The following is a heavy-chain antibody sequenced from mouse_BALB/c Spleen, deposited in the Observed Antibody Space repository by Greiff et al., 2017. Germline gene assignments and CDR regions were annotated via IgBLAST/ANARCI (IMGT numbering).Heavy chain of an antibody. D-gene: IGHD2-4*01. Sequence: EVQLMESGGGLVKPGGSLKLSCAASGFTFSSYAMSWVRQSPEKRLEWVAEISSGGSYTYYPDTVTGRFTISRDNAKNTLYLEMSSLRSEDTAMYYCASIYYDYEFAYWGQGTLVTVSA. CDR1: GFTFSSYA. CDR3: ASIYYDYEFAY. V-gene: IGHV5-9-4*01. CDR2: ISSGGSYT. J-gene: IGHJ3*01.